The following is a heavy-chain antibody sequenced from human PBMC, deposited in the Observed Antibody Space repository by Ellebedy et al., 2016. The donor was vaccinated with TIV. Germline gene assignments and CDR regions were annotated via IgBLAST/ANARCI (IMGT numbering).Heavy chain of an antibody. CDR1: GFTFRNFW. Sequence: GEFLKISCTASGFTFRNFWMAWIRQAPGKGLQYVAHIKYDEIEKYHADSVKGRFTISRDNTRNSVYLQMNSLRVDDTAVYYCARDTVVVPAGDAFDIWGLGTVVTVSP. D-gene: IGHD2-2*01. J-gene: IGHJ3*02. CDR2: IKYDEIEK. CDR3: ARDTVVVPAGDAFDI. V-gene: IGHV3-7*04.